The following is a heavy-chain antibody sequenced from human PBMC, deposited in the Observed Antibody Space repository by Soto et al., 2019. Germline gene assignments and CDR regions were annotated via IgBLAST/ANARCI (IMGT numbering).Heavy chain of an antibody. D-gene: IGHD2-21*01. CDR3: AREDPVVQYLGGMDV. Sequence: GASVKVSCKASGYTFTGYYMHWVRQAPGQGLEWMGWINPNGGGTNYAQKFQGWVTMTRDTSISTAYMELSRLRSDDTAVYYCAREDPVVQYLGGMDVWGQGTTVTVSS. CDR2: INPNGGGT. J-gene: IGHJ6*02. CDR1: GYTFTGYY. V-gene: IGHV1-2*04.